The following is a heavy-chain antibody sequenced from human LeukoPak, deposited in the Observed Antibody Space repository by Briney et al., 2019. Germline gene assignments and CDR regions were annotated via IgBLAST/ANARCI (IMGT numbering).Heavy chain of an antibody. J-gene: IGHJ4*02. V-gene: IGHV3-9*01. CDR1: GFTFDDYA. D-gene: IGHD3-10*01. CDR2: ISWNSGSI. CDR3: ASYYYGFY. Sequence: SGGSLRLSCAASGFTFDDYAMHWVRQAPGKGLEWVSGISWNSGSIGYADSVKGRFTISRDNAKNSLYLQMNSLRAEDTAVYYCASYYYGFYWGQGTLVTVSS.